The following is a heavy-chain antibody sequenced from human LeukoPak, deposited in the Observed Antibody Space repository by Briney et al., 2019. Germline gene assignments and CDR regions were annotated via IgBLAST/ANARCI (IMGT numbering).Heavy chain of an antibody. CDR2: IIPIFGTA. CDR3: ATDTTGEFWAFDY. Sequence: SVKVSCTASGGTFSSYAISWVRQAPGQGLEWMGGIIPIFGTANYAQKFQGRVTITADESTSTAYMELSSLRSEDTAVYYCATDTTGEFWAFDYWGQGTLVTVSS. V-gene: IGHV1-69*13. J-gene: IGHJ4*02. D-gene: IGHD3-3*01. CDR1: GGTFSSYA.